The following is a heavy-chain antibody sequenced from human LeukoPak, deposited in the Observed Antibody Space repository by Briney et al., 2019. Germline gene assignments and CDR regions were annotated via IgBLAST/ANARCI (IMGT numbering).Heavy chain of an antibody. Sequence: SVKVSCKASGYTFTSYAMNWVRQAPGQGLEWMGGIIPIFGTANYAQKFQGRVTITADKSTSTAYMELSSLRSEDTAVYYCARRMTTVTTSWFDPWGQGTLVTVSS. CDR2: IIPIFGTA. D-gene: IGHD4-11*01. J-gene: IGHJ5*02. CDR1: GYTFTSYA. CDR3: ARRMTTVTTSWFDP. V-gene: IGHV1-69*06.